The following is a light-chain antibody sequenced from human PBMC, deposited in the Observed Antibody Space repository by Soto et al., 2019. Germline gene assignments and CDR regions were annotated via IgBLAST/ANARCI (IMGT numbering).Light chain of an antibody. CDR1: QSVNSN. CDR3: QEYNTCPWT. CDR2: GAS. Sequence: ETVMTHSPATLSVSPGEIATLSCRASQSVNSNLAWYQQKLGLAPRVLIYGASTRATGIPDRFSGSGSGTEFILTISSLQSEDFAVYYCQEYNTCPWTFGHGTKVDIK. V-gene: IGKV3-15*01. J-gene: IGKJ1*01.